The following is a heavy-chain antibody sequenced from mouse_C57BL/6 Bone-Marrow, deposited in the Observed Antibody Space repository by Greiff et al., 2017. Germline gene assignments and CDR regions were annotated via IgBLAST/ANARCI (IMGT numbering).Heavy chain of an antibody. CDR1: GYTFTTYP. V-gene: IGHV1-47*01. CDR3: ARRRYYGSSPAWFAY. CDR2: FHPYNDDT. Sequence: QVQLQQSGAELVKPGASVKMSCKASGYTFTTYPIEWMKQNHGKSLEWIGNFHPYNDDTKYNEKFEGKATLTVEKSSSTVYLELSRLTSDDSAVYYCARRRYYGSSPAWFAYWGQGTLVTVSA. J-gene: IGHJ3*01. D-gene: IGHD1-1*01.